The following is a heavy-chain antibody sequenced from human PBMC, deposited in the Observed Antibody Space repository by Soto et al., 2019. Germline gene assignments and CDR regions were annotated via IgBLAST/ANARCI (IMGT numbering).Heavy chain of an antibody. J-gene: IGHJ4*02. CDR1: GFTFSSYA. CDR2: ISGSGGNT. CDR3: AKPGRGTADHLDY. Sequence: PGGSLRLSCAASGFTFSSYAMSWVGQAPGKGLEWVSGISGSGGNTYYGDSVKGRFTISRDNSKNTLYLQMNSLRAEDTAVYSCAKPGRGTADHLDYWGQGTLVTVS. D-gene: IGHD1-1*01. V-gene: IGHV3-23*01.